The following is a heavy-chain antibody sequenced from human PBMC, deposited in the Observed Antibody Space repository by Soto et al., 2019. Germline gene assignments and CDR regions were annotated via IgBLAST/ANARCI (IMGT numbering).Heavy chain of an antibody. CDR2: ISENGVNK. Sequence: QVQLVESGGGVVQTGASLRLSCSASGFTFTSFAIHWVRQAPGKGLEWVAVISENGVNKYSAESVRGRFVISRDNSKNTVELEMNSLRPEDTAIYFCARRLMKTVSALGYWGQGTLVTVSS. V-gene: IGHV3-30*09. D-gene: IGHD2-8*01. CDR1: GFTFTSFA. J-gene: IGHJ4*02. CDR3: ARRLMKTVSALGY.